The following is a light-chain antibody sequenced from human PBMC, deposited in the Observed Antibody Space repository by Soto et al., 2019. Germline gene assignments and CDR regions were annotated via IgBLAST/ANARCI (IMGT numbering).Light chain of an antibody. J-gene: IGLJ1*01. CDR3: GTWDSSLIAL. V-gene: IGLV1-51*02. CDR1: SSNIGSND. Sequence: QSVLTQPPSVSAAPGQTVTISCSGNSSNIGSNDVSWYQQLPGKAPKLLIYENSQRPSGIPDRFSGSKSGTSATLGITGLQTGDEADYYCGTWDSSLIALFGTGTKLT. CDR2: ENS.